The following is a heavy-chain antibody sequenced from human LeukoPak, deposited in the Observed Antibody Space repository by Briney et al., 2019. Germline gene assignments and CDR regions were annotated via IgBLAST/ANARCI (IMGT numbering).Heavy chain of an antibody. J-gene: IGHJ4*02. CDR1: GFTFSGYS. D-gene: IGHD3-3*01. Sequence: GSLRLSCTASGFTFSGYSMNWVRQAPGKGLEWVSFISGSSSYIYYADSVKGRFTISRDNAKNSLYLQMNSLRADDTAVYYCARGGRFFEYWGQGTLVTVSS. CDR3: ARGGRFFEY. V-gene: IGHV3-21*01. CDR2: ISGSSSYI.